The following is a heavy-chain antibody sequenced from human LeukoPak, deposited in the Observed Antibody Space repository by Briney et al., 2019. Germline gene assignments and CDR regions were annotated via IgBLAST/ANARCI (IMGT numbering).Heavy chain of an antibody. J-gene: IGHJ5*02. CDR1: GYTFTSYD. V-gene: IGHV1-8*01. Sequence: WASVKVSCKASGYTFTSYDINWVRQATGQGLEWMGWMNPNSGNTGYAQKFQGRVTVTRNTSISTAYMELSSLRSEDTAVYYCARDSGYSYGEFDPWGQGTLVTVSS. CDR3: ARDSGYSYGEFDP. CDR2: MNPNSGNT. D-gene: IGHD5-18*01.